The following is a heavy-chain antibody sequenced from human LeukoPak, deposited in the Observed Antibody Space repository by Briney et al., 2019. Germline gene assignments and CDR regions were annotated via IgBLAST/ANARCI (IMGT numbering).Heavy chain of an antibody. Sequence: SETLSLTCTVSGGSISSSSYYWSWIRQPPGKGLEWIGEINHSGSTNYNPSLKSRVTISVDTSKNQFSLKLSSVTAADTAVYYCARSTYQLLFDYYGMDVWGQGTTVTVSS. CDR3: ARSTYQLLFDYYGMDV. V-gene: IGHV4-39*07. CDR1: GGSISSSSYY. J-gene: IGHJ6*02. D-gene: IGHD2-2*01. CDR2: INHSGST.